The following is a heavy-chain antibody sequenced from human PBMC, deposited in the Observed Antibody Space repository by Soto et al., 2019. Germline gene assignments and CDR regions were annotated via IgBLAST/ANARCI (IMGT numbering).Heavy chain of an antibody. J-gene: IGHJ5*02. CDR3: ATSKYQLPSFDP. Sequence: QVQLQESGPGLVKPSQTLSLTCTVSGGSISSGGYYWSWIRQHPGKGLEWIGYIYYSGSTCYNPSLKSRVTISVDTSKNQFSLKLSSVTAADTAVYYCATSKYQLPSFDPWGQGTLVTVSS. CDR2: IYYSGST. V-gene: IGHV4-31*03. D-gene: IGHD2-2*01. CDR1: GGSISSGGYY.